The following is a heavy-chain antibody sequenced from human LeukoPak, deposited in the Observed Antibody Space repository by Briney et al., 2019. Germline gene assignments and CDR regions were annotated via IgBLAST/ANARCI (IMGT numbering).Heavy chain of an antibody. CDR2: ISYDENYK. V-gene: IGHV3-30*18. CDR3: SKPPREQWLVLSN. Sequence: GGSLRLSCAASGFTFSNYAMHWVRQAPGKGLEWVAVISYDENYKDYADSVKGRFTISRDNSENTLYLQMNTLRAEDTAMYYSSKPPREQWLVLSNWGQGALVTVS. CDR1: GFTFSNYA. D-gene: IGHD6-19*01. J-gene: IGHJ4*02.